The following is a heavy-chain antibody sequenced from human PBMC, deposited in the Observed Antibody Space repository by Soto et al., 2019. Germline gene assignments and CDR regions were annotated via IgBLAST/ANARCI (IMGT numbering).Heavy chain of an antibody. CDR1: GGSFSGYY. Sequence: SETLSLTCAVYGGSFSGYYWSWIRQPPGKGLEWIGEINHSGSTNYNPSLKSRVTISVDTSKNQFSLKLSSVTAADTAVYYCARGRGSDYDFWSGYYLDYWGQGTLVTVSS. CDR2: INHSGST. J-gene: IGHJ4*02. CDR3: ARGRGSDYDFWSGYYLDY. V-gene: IGHV4-34*01. D-gene: IGHD3-3*01.